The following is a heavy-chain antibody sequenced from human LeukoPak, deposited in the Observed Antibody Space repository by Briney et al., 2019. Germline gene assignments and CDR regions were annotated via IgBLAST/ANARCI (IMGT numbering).Heavy chain of an antibody. Sequence: SETLSLTCTVSGGSISSYYWSWIRQPPGKGLEWIGYIYYSGSTTYNPSLKSRVTISVDTSKNQFSLKLSSVTAADTAVYYCAAGYLTEYFQHWGQGTLVTVSS. J-gene: IGHJ1*01. V-gene: IGHV4-59*01. CDR3: AAGYLTEYFQH. D-gene: IGHD3-9*01. CDR2: IYYSGST. CDR1: GGSISSYY.